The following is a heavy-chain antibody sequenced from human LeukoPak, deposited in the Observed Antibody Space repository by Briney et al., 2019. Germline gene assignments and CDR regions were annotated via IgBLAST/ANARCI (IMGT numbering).Heavy chain of an antibody. CDR3: ARGFKYSSSWYLQTSYYFDY. CDR1: GFTFSSYS. CDR2: IYSGGST. D-gene: IGHD6-13*01. Sequence: GGSLRLSCAASGFTFSSYSMNWVRQAPGKGLEWVSVIYSGGSTYYADSVKGRFTISRDNSKNTLYLQMNSLRAEDTAVYYCARGFKYSSSWYLQTSYYFDYWGQGTLVTVSS. J-gene: IGHJ4*02. V-gene: IGHV3-53*01.